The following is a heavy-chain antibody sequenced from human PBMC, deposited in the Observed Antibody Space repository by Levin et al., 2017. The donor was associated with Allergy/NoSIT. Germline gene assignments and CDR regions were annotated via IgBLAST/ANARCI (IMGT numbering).Heavy chain of an antibody. V-gene: IGHV4-30-2*01. D-gene: IGHD5-18*01. CDR1: GGSISSGGYS. J-gene: IGHJ4*02. CDR3: ARVAGYSYGYYFDY. CDR2: IYLSGST. Sequence: SETLSLTCAVSGGSISSGGYSWSWIRQPPGKGLEWIGNIYLSGSTNDNPSLKSRVTMSVYRSNNQFSLKLSYVTAADTAVYYCARVAGYSYGYYFDYWGPGTLVTVSS.